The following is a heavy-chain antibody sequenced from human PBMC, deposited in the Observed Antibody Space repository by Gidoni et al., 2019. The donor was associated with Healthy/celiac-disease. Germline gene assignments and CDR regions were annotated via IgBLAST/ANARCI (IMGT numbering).Heavy chain of an antibody. D-gene: IGHD2-21*02. V-gene: IGHV3-15*07. J-gene: IGHJ6*02. CDR3: TTDPPCGGDCYFPHYYYYGMDV. CDR2: IKSKTDGGTT. Sequence: SNAWMNWVRQAPGKGLEWVGRIKSKTDGGTTDYAAPVKGRFTISRDDSKNTLYLQMNSLKTEDTAVYYCTTDPPCGGDCYFPHYYYYGMDVWGQGTTVTVSS. CDR1: SNAW.